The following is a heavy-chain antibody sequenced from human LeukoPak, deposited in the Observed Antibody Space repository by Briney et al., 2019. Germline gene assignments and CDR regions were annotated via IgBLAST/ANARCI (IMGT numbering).Heavy chain of an antibody. CDR3: ARDWSDYTTTCMDY. Sequence: GGSLRLSCAASGFTLSSYWMHWVRQAPGKGLVWVSRIESDGSSTSYADSVKGRFTISRDNAKNSVYLQMNSLRAEDTAVYFCARDWSDYTTTCMDYWGQGTLVTVSS. V-gene: IGHV3-74*01. CDR1: GFTLSSYW. D-gene: IGHD3-3*01. CDR2: IESDGSST. J-gene: IGHJ4*02.